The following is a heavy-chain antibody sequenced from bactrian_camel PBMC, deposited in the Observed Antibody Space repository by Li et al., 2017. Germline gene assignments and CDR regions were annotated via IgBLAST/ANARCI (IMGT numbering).Heavy chain of an antibody. V-gene: IGHV3-3*01. CDR2: ILFGGILT. CDR1: GYTFSSDR. J-gene: IGHJ6*01. CDR3: AAGAYYNYYDNCLGNFGY. D-gene: IGHD4*01. Sequence: HVQLVESGGGSVQAGGSLSLSCTPSGYTFSSDRVAWFRQAPGKEREGVAAILFGGILTSIADSVKGRFTISKDNAKNTVYLQMDSLKPEDTATYYCAAGAYYNYYDNCLGNFGYWGQGTQVTVS.